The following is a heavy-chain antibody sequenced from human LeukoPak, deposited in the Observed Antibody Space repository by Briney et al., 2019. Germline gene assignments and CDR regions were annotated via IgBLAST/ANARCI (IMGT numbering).Heavy chain of an antibody. CDR3: ARGARRYSGSYQP. CDR1: GGTFSSYA. J-gene: IGHJ5*02. CDR2: ISAYNGNT. Sequence: ASVKVSCRASGGTFSSYAISGVREAPGQGLEWRGWISAYNGNTNYAQKLQGRVTMTTDTSTSTAYMELRSLRSDDTAVYYCARGARRYSGSYQPWGQGTLVTVSS. V-gene: IGHV1-18*01. D-gene: IGHD1-26*01.